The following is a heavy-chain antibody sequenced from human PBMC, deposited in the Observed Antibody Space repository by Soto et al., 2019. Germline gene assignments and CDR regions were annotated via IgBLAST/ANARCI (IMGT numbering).Heavy chain of an antibody. D-gene: IGHD2-21*02. CDR2: IYPGDSDT. CDR1: GYSFTSYW. Sequence: PGESLKISCKGSGYSFTSYWIGWVRQMPGKGLEWMGIIYPGDSDTRYSPSFQGQVTISADKSISTAYLQWSSLKASDTAMYYYARPLRTAGYCGGDCYDAFDIWGQGTMVTVSS. CDR3: ARPLRTAGYCGGDCYDAFDI. V-gene: IGHV5-51*01. J-gene: IGHJ3*02.